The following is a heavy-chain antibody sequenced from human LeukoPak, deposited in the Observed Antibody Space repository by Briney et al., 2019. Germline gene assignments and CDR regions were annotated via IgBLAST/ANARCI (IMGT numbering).Heavy chain of an antibody. Sequence: PGGSLRLSCVVSGFSLTDYGVHWVRQAPGKGLEWVSGISGSRGSTYYADSVKGRFTISRDTSKNTLYLQMNSLRAEDTAVYYCAKEGSSWYAAFDIWGQGTMVSVSS. CDR2: ISGSRGST. CDR1: GFSLTDYG. V-gene: IGHV3-23*01. CDR3: AKEGSSWYAAFDI. D-gene: IGHD6-13*01. J-gene: IGHJ3*02.